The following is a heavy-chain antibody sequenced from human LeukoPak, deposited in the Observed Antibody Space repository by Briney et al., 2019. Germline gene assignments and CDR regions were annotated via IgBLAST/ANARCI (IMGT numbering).Heavy chain of an antibody. D-gene: IGHD3-10*01. Sequence: PSETLSLTCTVSGGSISSGSYYWSWIRQPAGKGLEWIGRIYTSGSTNYNPSLKSRVTISVDTSKNQFSLKLSSVTAADTAVYYCARGLWFGELFIDYWGQGTLVTVSS. CDR2: IYTSGST. CDR3: ARGLWFGELFIDY. J-gene: IGHJ4*02. V-gene: IGHV4-61*02. CDR1: GGSISSGSYY.